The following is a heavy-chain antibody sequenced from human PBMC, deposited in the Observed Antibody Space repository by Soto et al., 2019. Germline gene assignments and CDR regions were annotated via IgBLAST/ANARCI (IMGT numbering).Heavy chain of an antibody. D-gene: IGHD1-26*01. V-gene: IGHV3-23*01. CDR2: IGGSNTDT. CDR3: AKDGVPYNGKWDWLDP. J-gene: IGHJ5*02. CDR1: RFTFSDFA. Sequence: GGSLRLSCAASRFTFSDFAMSWVRQAPGKGLEWVSGIGGSNTDTYYADSVKGRFTISRDNLKNTLFLQMNSLRDEDTAVYYCAKDGVPYNGKWDWLDPWGQGTLVTVSS.